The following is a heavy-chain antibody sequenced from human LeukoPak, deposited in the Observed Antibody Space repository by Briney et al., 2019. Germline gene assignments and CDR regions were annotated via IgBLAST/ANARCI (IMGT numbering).Heavy chain of an antibody. CDR3: ARRWGNIVGVTYEY. CDR1: GGSFSGYY. J-gene: IGHJ4*02. Sequence: PSETLPLTCAVYGGSFSGYYWSWIRQPPGKGLEWIGDIYYTGSTYYSPSLRSRVTMSVHTSENQFSLRLNSVTAVDTAVYYCARRWGNIVGVTYEYWGQGTLVTVSS. CDR2: IYYTGST. V-gene: IGHV4-34*01. D-gene: IGHD2-21*01.